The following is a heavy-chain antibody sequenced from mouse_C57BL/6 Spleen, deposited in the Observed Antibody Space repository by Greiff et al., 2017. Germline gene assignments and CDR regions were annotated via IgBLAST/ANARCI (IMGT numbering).Heavy chain of an antibody. V-gene: IGHV1-82*01. CDR2: IYPGGGDT. CDR1: GYAFSSSW. J-gene: IGHJ2*01. Sequence: QVQLQQSGPELVKPGASVKISCKASGYAFSSSWMNWVKQRPGKGLEWIGRIYPGGGDTNYNGKFKGKATLTADKSSSTAYMQLSSLTSEDSAVYFCARRVDTTVVEGFDYWGQGTTLTVSS. D-gene: IGHD1-1*01. CDR3: ARRVDTTVVEGFDY.